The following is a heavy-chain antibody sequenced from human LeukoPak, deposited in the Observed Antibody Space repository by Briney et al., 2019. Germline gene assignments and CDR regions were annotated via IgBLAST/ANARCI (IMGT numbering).Heavy chain of an antibody. D-gene: IGHD7-27*01. CDR1: GFTFSSYA. J-gene: IGHJ3*02. V-gene: IGHV3-23*01. Sequence: GSLRLSCAASGFTFSSYAMSWVRQAPGKGLEWVSAISGSGGSTYYADSVKGRFTISRDNSKNTLYLQMNSLRAEDTAVYYCAKDQAGDLVFDIWGQGTMVTVSS. CDR3: AKDQAGDLVFDI. CDR2: ISGSGGST.